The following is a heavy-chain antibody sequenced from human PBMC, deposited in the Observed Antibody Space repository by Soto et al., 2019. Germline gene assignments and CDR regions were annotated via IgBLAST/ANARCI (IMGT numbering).Heavy chain of an antibody. J-gene: IGHJ4*02. D-gene: IGHD3-10*01. CDR3: VRGSKDSYPGSRLFDF. V-gene: IGHV3-23*01. CDR2: ITDTGGDA. Sequence: EVQLLESGGDLIQPGGSLRLSCVASGLTFGSRAMSWVRQSPGEGLEWVSTITDTGGDAKYADSVRGRFAISRDNSKNKLYLQMSTLRAEDSAIYFCVRGSKDSYPGSRLFDFWGRGTLVTVSS. CDR1: GLTFGSRA.